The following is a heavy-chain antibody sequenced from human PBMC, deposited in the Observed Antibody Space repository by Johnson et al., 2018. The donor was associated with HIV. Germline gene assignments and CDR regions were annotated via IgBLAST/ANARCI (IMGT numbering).Heavy chain of an antibody. CDR1: GFTFSDHW. Sequence: VQLVESGGAVVQPGGSLRLSCAASGFTFSDHWMQWVRQAPGKGLVWVSRINGDGSRLTYADSVKGRFTIARDNAKNTLYLELKSLRSEDTAVYYCARTSCNGARCLGYDPFDVWGQGAMVTVSS. J-gene: IGHJ3*01. CDR3: ARTSCNGARCLGYDPFDV. D-gene: IGHD2-8*01. V-gene: IGHV3-74*02. CDR2: INGDGSRL.